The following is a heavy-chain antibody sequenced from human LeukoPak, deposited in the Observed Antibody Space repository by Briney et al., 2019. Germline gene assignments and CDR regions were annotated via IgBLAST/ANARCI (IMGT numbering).Heavy chain of an antibody. Sequence: GASVKVSCKASGYTFTTYDINWVRQAAGQGLEWMGWMNPNSGNTGSAQKFQGRVTMTRNTSISTAYMELTSLSSEDTAVYFCARIAAPGNRRLNFWGQGTLVTVSS. V-gene: IGHV1-8*01. CDR3: ARIAAPGNRRLNF. J-gene: IGHJ4*02. D-gene: IGHD6-13*01. CDR1: GYTFTTYD. CDR2: MNPNSGNT.